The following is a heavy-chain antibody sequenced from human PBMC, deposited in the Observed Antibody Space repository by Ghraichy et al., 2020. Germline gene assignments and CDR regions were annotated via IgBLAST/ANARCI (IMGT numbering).Heavy chain of an antibody. CDR2: TNPDGSQH. J-gene: IGHJ3*02. CDR3: ARGDYFDSRGYFADAFDI. Sequence: GGSLRLSCAASGFTFRSYFMIWVRQAPGKGLEWVANTNPDGSQHYYVGSVKGRFTISRDNAKNSLYLQMNSLRAEDTAVYYCARGDYFDSRGYFADAFDIWGQGTMGNVAS. V-gene: IGHV3-7*01. CDR1: GFTFRSYF. D-gene: IGHD3-22*01.